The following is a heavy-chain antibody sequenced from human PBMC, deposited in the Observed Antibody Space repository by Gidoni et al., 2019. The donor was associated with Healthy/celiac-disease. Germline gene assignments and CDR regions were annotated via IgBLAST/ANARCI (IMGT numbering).Heavy chain of an antibody. CDR2: ISGSGGST. J-gene: IGHJ5*02. CDR3: AKDQGIAAAGILDWFDP. V-gene: IGHV3-23*01. D-gene: IGHD6-13*01. Sequence: EVQLLESGGGLVQHGGSLRLFRAASGFTFSSYAMSWVRQAPGKGLEWVSAISGSGGSTYYADSVKGRFTISRDNSKNTLYLQMNSLRAEDTAVYYCAKDQGIAAAGILDWFDPWGQGTLVTVSS. CDR1: GFTFSSYA.